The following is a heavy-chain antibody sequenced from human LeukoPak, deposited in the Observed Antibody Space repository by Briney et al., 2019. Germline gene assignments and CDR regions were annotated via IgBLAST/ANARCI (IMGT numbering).Heavy chain of an antibody. CDR3: ARAGGGVVISY. CDR1: GFTFSSYW. Sequence: GGSLRLSCAASGFTFSSYWTSWVRQAPGKGLEWVANIKQDGSEKYYVDSVKGRFTISRDNAKNSLYLQMNSLRAEDTAVYYCARAGGGVVISYWGQGTLVTVSS. CDR2: IKQDGSEK. D-gene: IGHD3-3*01. J-gene: IGHJ4*02. V-gene: IGHV3-7*05.